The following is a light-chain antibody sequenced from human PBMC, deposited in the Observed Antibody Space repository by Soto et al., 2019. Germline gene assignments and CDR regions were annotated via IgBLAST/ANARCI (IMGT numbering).Light chain of an antibody. CDR3: CSYAGSYTLV. J-gene: IGLJ3*02. V-gene: IGLV2-11*01. CDR1: SSDVGAYNY. Sequence: QSALTQPRSVSGSPGQSVTISCTGTSSDVGAYNYVSWYQQHPGKVPKLMIYDVSRRPSGVPDRFSGSKSGNTASLTISGLQXXXEXXYYCCSYAGSYTLVFGGGTKLTVL. CDR2: DVS.